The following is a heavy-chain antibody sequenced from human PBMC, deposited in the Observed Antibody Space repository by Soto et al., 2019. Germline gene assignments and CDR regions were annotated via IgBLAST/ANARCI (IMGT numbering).Heavy chain of an antibody. CDR2: ISDYNGNT. CDR3: ARDGFYGDYRSGY. Sequence: QVQLVQSGAEVKKPGATVKVSCKASGYTFTSYGISWVRQAPGQWLEWMGWISDYNGNTNYAQKLQGRVTMTTDTATSTADMELRSLRADDTAVYYCARDGFYGDYRSGYWGQGNLVTVSS. J-gene: IGHJ4*02. D-gene: IGHD4-17*01. CDR1: GYTFTSYG. V-gene: IGHV1-18*01.